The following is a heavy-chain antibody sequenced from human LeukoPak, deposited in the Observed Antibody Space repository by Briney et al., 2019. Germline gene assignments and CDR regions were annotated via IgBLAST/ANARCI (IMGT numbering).Heavy chain of an antibody. D-gene: IGHD2-21*01. V-gene: IGHV3-48*04. CDR1: GFTFSSSS. Sequence: GGSLRLSCAASGFTFSSSSMNWVRQAPGKGLEWVSYITSSGSTVYYADSVKGRFTISRDNAKNSLYLQMNNLRAEDTAVYYCARDLPLWCYVFDYWGQGTLVTVSS. CDR2: ITSSGSTV. CDR3: ARDLPLWCYVFDY. J-gene: IGHJ4*02.